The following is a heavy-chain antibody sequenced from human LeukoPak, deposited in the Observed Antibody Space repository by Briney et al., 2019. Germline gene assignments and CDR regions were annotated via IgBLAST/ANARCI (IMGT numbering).Heavy chain of an antibody. Sequence: SQTLSLTCAVSGGSISSGGYSWSWIRQPPGKGLEWIGYIYDSGSTYYNPSLKSRVTISVDRSKNQFSLKLSSVTAADTAVYYCARGEEYCGGDCYPVFDYWGQGTLVTVSS. J-gene: IGHJ4*02. CDR2: IYDSGST. CDR3: ARGEEYCGGDCYPVFDY. CDR1: GGSISSGGYS. V-gene: IGHV4-30-2*01. D-gene: IGHD2-21*02.